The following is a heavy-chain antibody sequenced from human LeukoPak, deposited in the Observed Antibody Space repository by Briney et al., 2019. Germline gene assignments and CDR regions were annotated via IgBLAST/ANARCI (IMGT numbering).Heavy chain of an antibody. CDR2: IKQDESEK. V-gene: IGHV3-7*01. J-gene: IGHJ4*02. CDR1: GFTFSNYW. CDR3: AREQSGWLFDY. Sequence: GGSLRLSCAASGFTFSNYWMGWVRQAPGKGLEWVANIKQDESEKYYVDSVKGRFTISRDNAKTSLYLQMNSLRAEDTAVYYCAREQSGWLFDYWGRGTLVTVSS. D-gene: IGHD5-12*01.